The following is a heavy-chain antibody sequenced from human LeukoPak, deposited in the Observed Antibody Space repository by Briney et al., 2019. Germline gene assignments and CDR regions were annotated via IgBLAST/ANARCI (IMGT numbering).Heavy chain of an antibody. CDR3: AKDLSSRPSPNYDFWSGYWPYYYYGMDV. CDR1: GFMFSSYG. V-gene: IGHV3-48*01. Sequence: GGSLRLSCAASGFMFSSYGMNWVRQAPGKGLEWVSYISSSSSTKYYADSVKGRFTISRDNSKNTLYLQMNSLRAEDTAVYYCAKDLSSRPSPNYDFWSGYWPYYYYGMDVWGQGTTVTVSS. D-gene: IGHD3-3*01. CDR2: ISSSSSTK. J-gene: IGHJ6*02.